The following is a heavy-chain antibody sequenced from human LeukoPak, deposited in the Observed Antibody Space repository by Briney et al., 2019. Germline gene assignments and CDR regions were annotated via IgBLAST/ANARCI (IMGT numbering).Heavy chain of an antibody. V-gene: IGHV4-39*07. CDR1: GGSISSSYYY. CDR3: ARVTGYNHYNWFDP. D-gene: IGHD5-24*01. J-gene: IGHJ5*02. CDR2: IYYSGSA. Sequence: PSETLSLTCTFSGGSISSSYYYWGWIRQPPGKGLEWIGSIYYSGSAYYSPSLKSRATMSVDTSKNQFSLKLSSVTAADTAVYYCARVTGYNHYNWFDPWGQGPLVTVSS.